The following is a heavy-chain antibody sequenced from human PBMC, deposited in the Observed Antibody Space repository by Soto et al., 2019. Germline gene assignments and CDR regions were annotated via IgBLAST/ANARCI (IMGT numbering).Heavy chain of an antibody. CDR3: AQLSGYDAGGWFDP. CDR1: GFSLSTDGVG. D-gene: IGHD5-12*01. V-gene: IGHV2-5*01. CDR2: LYWNDDK. J-gene: IGHJ5*02. Sequence: QITLKESGPTLVKPTQTLTLTCTFSGFSLSTDGVGVGWIRQPPGKAPEWLALLYWNDDKRFSPSLKTRLTITKDTSKNQVVLTLTNMEPVDTATYYCAQLSGYDAGGWFDPWGQGTLVTVSS.